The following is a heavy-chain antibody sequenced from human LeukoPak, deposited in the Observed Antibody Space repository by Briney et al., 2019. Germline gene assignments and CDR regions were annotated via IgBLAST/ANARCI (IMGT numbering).Heavy chain of an antibody. CDR1: GGSISSYY. V-gene: IGHV4-59*01. D-gene: IGHD3-10*01. CDR2: IYYSGST. CDR3: ARVPYYYGSGGYYFGNYYFDY. J-gene: IGHJ4*02. Sequence: SETLSLTCTVSGGSISSYYWSWIRQPPGKGLEWIGYIYYSGSTNYNPSLKSRVTISVDTSKNQFSLKLSSVTAADTAVYYCARVPYYYGSGGYYFGNYYFDYWGQGTLVTVSS.